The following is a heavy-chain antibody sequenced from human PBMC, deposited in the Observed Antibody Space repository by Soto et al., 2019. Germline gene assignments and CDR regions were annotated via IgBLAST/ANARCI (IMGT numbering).Heavy chain of an antibody. D-gene: IGHD2-2*01. J-gene: IGHJ6*03. CDR1: GGSFSGYY. CDR2: INRSGST. Sequence: SETLSLTCAVYGGSFSGYYWSWIRQPPGKGLEWIGEINRSGSTNYNPSLKSRVTISVDTSKNQFSLKLSSVTAADTAVYYCASGWGCSSTSCYVDGYMDVWGKGTTVTVSS. V-gene: IGHV4-34*01. CDR3: ASGWGCSSTSCYVDGYMDV.